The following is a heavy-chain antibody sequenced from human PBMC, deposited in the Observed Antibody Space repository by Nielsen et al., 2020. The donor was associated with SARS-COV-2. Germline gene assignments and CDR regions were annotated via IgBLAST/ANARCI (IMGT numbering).Heavy chain of an antibody. CDR2: ISAYEGNT. CDR3: ARAQNYYDSSGYLRNDAFDS. Sequence: ASVKVSCKASGFTFTTFGISWVRQAPGQGLEWMGGISAYEGNTNYAQKFQGRVTMTTDTSTSTAYMELRSLRSDDTAVYYCARAQNYYDSSGYLRNDAFDSWGQGTMVTVST. J-gene: IGHJ3*02. V-gene: IGHV1-18*01. CDR1: GFTFTTFG. D-gene: IGHD3-22*01.